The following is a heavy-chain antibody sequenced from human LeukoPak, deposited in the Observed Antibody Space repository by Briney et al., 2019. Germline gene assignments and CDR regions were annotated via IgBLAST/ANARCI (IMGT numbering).Heavy chain of an antibody. CDR3: ARSPYYDSSTYQDF. V-gene: IGHV3-30-3*01. D-gene: IGHD3-22*01. CDR1: GFTFSSYA. J-gene: IGHJ4*02. Sequence: GGSLRLSCTASGFTFSSYAFHWVRQAPGKGLEWVAIISYDGGFKYYTDSVKGRFTISRDNSKNTLYLQMDSLRAEDTAVYHCARSPYYDSSTYQDFWGQGTLVTVSS. CDR2: ISYDGGFK.